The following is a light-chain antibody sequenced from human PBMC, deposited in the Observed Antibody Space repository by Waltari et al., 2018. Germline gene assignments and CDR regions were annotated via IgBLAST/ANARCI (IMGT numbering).Light chain of an antibody. Sequence: DIQMTQSPSSLSASVGARVPITCQASQDIRNYLNWYQHKPGKAPKLLIYDASTLEAGVPSRFSGSGSGTYFTFTISSLQPEDVATYYCQQHYNLPLTFGGGTKVEI. J-gene: IGKJ4*01. CDR3: QQHYNLPLT. CDR2: DAS. CDR1: QDIRNY. V-gene: IGKV1-33*01.